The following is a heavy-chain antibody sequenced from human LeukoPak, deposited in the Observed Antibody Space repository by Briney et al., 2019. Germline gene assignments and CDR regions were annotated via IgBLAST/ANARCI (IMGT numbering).Heavy chain of an antibody. D-gene: IGHD4-17*01. Sequence: ASVKVSCKASGYTFTGYYMHWVRQAPGQGLEWMGWINPNSGGTNYAQRFRGRVTMTRDTSISTAYMELSSLRPNDTAVYYCARVTEYGDFTFDYWGQGTLVTVSA. CDR2: INPNSGGT. J-gene: IGHJ4*02. CDR1: GYTFTGYY. V-gene: IGHV1-2*02. CDR3: ARVTEYGDFTFDY.